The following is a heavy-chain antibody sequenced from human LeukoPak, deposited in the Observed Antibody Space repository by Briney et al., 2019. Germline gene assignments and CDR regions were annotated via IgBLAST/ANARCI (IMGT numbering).Heavy chain of an antibody. Sequence: PGGSLRLSCAASGFTFSSYGMHWVRQAPGKGLEWVAVISYDGSNKYYADSVKGRFTISRDNSKNTLYLQMNSLRAEDTAVYYCAREAYVDYYFDYWGQGTLVTVSS. CDR3: AREAYVDYYFDY. J-gene: IGHJ4*02. V-gene: IGHV3-30*03. CDR1: GFTFSSYG. D-gene: IGHD5-12*01. CDR2: ISYDGSNK.